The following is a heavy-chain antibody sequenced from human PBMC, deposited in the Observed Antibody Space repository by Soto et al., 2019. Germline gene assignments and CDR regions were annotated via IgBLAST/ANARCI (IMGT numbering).Heavy chain of an antibody. D-gene: IGHD2-15*01. V-gene: IGHV3-23*01. CDR1: GFKFKNYA. CDR2: ITGSADSK. Sequence: EVQLLESGGGLVQPGGSLRLSCAASGFKFKNYAMTWVRQAPGKGLEWVSTITGSADSKYYADSVEGRFTISRDNSKNTVYLQMNGLRAEDTAVYYCAKCGGRSFYYYMDVCGKGTTVTVSS. CDR3: AKCGGRSFYYYMDV. J-gene: IGHJ6*03.